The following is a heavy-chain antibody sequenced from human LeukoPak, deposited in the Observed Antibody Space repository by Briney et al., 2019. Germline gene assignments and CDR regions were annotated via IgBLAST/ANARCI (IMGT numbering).Heavy chain of an antibody. J-gene: IGHJ4*02. CDR3: ARDGAPYYYDSSGYYHLEY. Sequence: GASVKVSCKASGYTFTSYYMHWVRQAPGQGLEWMGIINPSGGSTSYAQKFQGRVTMTRDMSTSTVYMELSSLRSEDTAVYYCARDGAPYYYDSSGYYHLEYWGQGTLVTVSS. D-gene: IGHD3-22*01. CDR2: INPSGGST. CDR1: GYTFTSYY. V-gene: IGHV1-46*01.